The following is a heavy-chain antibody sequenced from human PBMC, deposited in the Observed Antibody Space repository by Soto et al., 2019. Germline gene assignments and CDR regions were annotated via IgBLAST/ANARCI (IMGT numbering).Heavy chain of an antibody. CDR3: ARENTI. Sequence: SLTCTVSGASLTSGTFYWSWVRQPPGKGLELIGYVYHTGDTKYNPSLQSRVTISLDTSKNQFSLKLKSVTAADTAIYHCARENTIWGQGALVTVSS. J-gene: IGHJ4*02. CDR1: GASLTSGTFY. D-gene: IGHD2-2*01. CDR2: VYHTGDT. V-gene: IGHV4-61*01.